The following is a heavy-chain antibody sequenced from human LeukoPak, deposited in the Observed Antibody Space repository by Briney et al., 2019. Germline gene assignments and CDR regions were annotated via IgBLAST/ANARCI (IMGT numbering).Heavy chain of an antibody. CDR2: ISGSGGST. D-gene: IGHD3-3*01. V-gene: IGHV3-23*01. J-gene: IGHJ3*02. CDR3: ARDRRYDFWSGYHDAFDI. CDR1: GFTFSSYA. Sequence: PGGSLRLSCAASGFTFSSYAMSWVRQAPGKGLEWVSAISGSGGSTYYADSVKGRSTISRDNAKNSLYLQMNSLRAEDTAVYYCARDRRYDFWSGYHDAFDIWGQGTMVTVPS.